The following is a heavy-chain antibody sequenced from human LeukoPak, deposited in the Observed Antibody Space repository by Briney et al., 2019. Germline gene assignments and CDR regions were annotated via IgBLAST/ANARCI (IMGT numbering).Heavy chain of an antibody. V-gene: IGHV4-39*01. CDR1: GGSVSSSSYY. J-gene: IGHJ5*02. D-gene: IGHD4-17*01. CDR2: IYYSGST. Sequence: SETLSLTCIVSGGSVSSSSYYWGWIRQPRGKGLEWIGSIYYSGSTYYNPSLKSRVTISVDTSKNQFSLKLSSVTAADTAVYYCARSIDLDYGDYGTWFDPWGQGTLVTVSS. CDR3: ARSIDLDYGDYGTWFDP.